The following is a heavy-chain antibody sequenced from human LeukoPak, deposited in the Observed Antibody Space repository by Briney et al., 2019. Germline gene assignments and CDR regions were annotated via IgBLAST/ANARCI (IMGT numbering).Heavy chain of an antibody. V-gene: IGHV3-74*01. CDR2: INIDASIT. D-gene: IGHD2/OR15-2a*01. CDR1: GFTFTGYW. Sequence: GGSLRLSCAASGFTFTGYWMHWVRQAPGKGLVWISRINIDASITTYAASVKGRFTISRDNAKKTAYLQMNSLRAEDTAVYYCARVPVDGYSTSFDYWGQGSLVTVSS. CDR3: ARVPVDGYSTSFDY. J-gene: IGHJ4*02.